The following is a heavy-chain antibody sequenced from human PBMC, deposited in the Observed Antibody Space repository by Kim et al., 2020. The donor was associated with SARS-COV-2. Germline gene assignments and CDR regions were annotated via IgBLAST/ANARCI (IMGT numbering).Heavy chain of an antibody. CDR3: AKGRELAAAAWFDP. V-gene: IGHV3-23*01. J-gene: IGHJ5*02. Sequence: AESVKGPFTISRENAKNTLDLQMNSLRAEDTAVYYCAKGRELAAAAWFDPWGQGTLVTVSS. D-gene: IGHD6-13*01.